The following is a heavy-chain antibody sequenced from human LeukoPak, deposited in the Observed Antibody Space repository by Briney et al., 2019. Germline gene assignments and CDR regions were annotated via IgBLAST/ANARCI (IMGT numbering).Heavy chain of an antibody. CDR2: IYYGGST. Sequence: SETLSLTCSVSGGSISRSSHYWGWIRQSPGEGLEWVGSIYYGGSTYYNTSLKSRVTISVDTSKNQFSLKLTSVTAADTAVYYCVRHGSYCGGDCYFDYWGQGTLVTVSS. D-gene: IGHD2-21*02. V-gene: IGHV4-39*01. CDR3: VRHGSYCGGDCYFDY. CDR1: GGSISRSSHY. J-gene: IGHJ4*02.